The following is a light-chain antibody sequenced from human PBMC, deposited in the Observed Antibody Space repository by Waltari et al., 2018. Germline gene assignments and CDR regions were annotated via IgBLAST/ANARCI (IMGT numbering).Light chain of an antibody. Sequence: EVVLTQSPDTLSVFAGERSTLSCSASQSVGRNLAWYQQKPGQAPRLLIYGASIRATGVTGRFSGSGSGTEFTLIISSLQSEDFAVYYCHQYNKWPYTFGRGTRLEIK. CDR1: QSVGRN. J-gene: IGKJ2*01. CDR2: GAS. CDR3: HQYNKWPYT. V-gene: IGKV3-15*01.